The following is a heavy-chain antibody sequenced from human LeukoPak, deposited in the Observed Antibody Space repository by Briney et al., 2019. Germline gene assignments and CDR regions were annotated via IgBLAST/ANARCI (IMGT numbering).Heavy chain of an antibody. Sequence: SETLSLTCTVSGCSISSSSYYWGWIRQPPGKGREGSVRIYYSGSNYYSRTLQHPVTISVDTSKNQFSLKMTSVTAADTAVYYCARQLGYCSSTSCYADKVDYWGQGTLVTVSS. J-gene: IGHJ4*02. V-gene: IGHV4-39*01. CDR1: GCSISSSSYY. CDR2: IYYSGSN. D-gene: IGHD2-2*01. CDR3: ARQLGYCSSTSCYADKVDY.